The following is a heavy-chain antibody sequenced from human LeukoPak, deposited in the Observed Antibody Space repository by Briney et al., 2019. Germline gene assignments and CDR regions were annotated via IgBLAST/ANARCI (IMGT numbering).Heavy chain of an antibody. D-gene: IGHD2-8*01. CDR3: SRENGAFSPFGY. CDR2: INHSGST. CDR1: GGSFSGYY. V-gene: IGHV4-34*01. J-gene: IGHJ4*02. Sequence: SETLSLTCAIYGGSFSGYYWSWIRQPPGKGLEWIGEINHSGSTNYNPSLESRVTVSLDKSKNQLSLNLTSVTAADTAVYYCSRENGAFSPFGYWGQGTLVTVLS.